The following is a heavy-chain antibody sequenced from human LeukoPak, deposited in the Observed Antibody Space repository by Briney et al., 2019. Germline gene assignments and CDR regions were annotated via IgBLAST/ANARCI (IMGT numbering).Heavy chain of an antibody. D-gene: IGHD3-9*01. V-gene: IGHV1-69*13. CDR1: GYTFTSYG. CDR3: ASSGGLRYFDWSHMDV. Sequence: ASVKVSCKASGYTFTSYGISWVRQAPGQGLEWMGGIIPIFGTANYAQKFQGRVTITADESTSTAYMELSSLRSEDTAVYYCASSGGLRYFDWSHMDVWGKGTTVTVSS. CDR2: IIPIFGTA. J-gene: IGHJ6*03.